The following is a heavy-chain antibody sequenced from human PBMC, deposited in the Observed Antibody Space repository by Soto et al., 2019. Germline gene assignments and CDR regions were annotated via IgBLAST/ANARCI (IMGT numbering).Heavy chain of an antibody. CDR1: GGSVSSGGHY. D-gene: IGHD6-13*01. Sequence: SETLSLTCTVSGGSVSSGGHYWSWIRQPPGKGLEWIGYIYNGGTTDYNPSLKSRVTISVDTSKNQFSLKLSSVTAADTAVYYCASGSSASAYIDYWGQGTLVTVSS. CDR2: IYNGGTT. CDR3: ASGSSASAYIDY. J-gene: IGHJ4*02. V-gene: IGHV4-61*08.